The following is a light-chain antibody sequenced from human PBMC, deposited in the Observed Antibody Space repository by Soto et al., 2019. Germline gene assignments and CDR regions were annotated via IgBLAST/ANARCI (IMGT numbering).Light chain of an antibody. J-gene: IGKJ1*01. Sequence: GDTVTITCRACQSISGYLAWYQQKPGKAPKLLSLESGVPSRFIGSGSGTGFTLTISSLQPDDSASYYCQQYHSYPWTFGQGTRVEIK. V-gene: IGKV1-5*01. CDR3: QQYHSYPWT. CDR1: QSISGY.